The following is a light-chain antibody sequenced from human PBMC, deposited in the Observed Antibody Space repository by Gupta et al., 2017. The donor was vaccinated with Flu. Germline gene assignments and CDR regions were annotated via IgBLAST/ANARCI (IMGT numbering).Light chain of an antibody. CDR3: QHYSDWPIT. CDR1: QNVRNN. CDR2: GVS. J-gene: IGKJ4*01. Sequence: EIVMTQSPATLSVSPGERATLSCRASQNVRNNFLAWYQQKPGQAPRLLMHGVSTRATGIPARFSGSGSGTEFTLTISSLQSEDFAVYYCQHYSDWPITLGGGTKVVIK. V-gene: IGKV3-15*01.